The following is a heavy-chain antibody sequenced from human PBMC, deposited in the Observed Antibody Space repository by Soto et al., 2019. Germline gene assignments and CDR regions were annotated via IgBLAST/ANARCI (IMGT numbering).Heavy chain of an antibody. Sequence: PSETLSLTCTVSGGSISSGGYYWSRIRQHPGKGLEWIGYIYYSGSTYYNPSLKSRVTISVDTSKNQFSLKLSSVTAADTAVYYCARGRVEVATIYYNWFDPWGQGTLVTVSS. J-gene: IGHJ5*02. V-gene: IGHV4-31*03. CDR3: ARGRVEVATIYYNWFDP. CDR1: GGSISSGGYY. CDR2: IYYSGST. D-gene: IGHD5-12*01.